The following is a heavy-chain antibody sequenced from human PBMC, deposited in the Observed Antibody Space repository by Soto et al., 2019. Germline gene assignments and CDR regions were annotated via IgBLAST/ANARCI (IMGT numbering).Heavy chain of an antibody. CDR1: GFTFSDYY. D-gene: IGHD3-22*01. Sequence: GGSLRLSCAASGFTFSDYYMIWIRQAPGKGLEWVSYISSSSSYTNYADSVKGRFTISRDNSKNTLYLQMNSLRAEDTAVYYCAKDHSDSSGYRKAFDYWGQGTLVTAPQ. J-gene: IGHJ4*02. CDR2: ISSSSSYT. V-gene: IGHV3-11*03. CDR3: AKDHSDSSGYRKAFDY.